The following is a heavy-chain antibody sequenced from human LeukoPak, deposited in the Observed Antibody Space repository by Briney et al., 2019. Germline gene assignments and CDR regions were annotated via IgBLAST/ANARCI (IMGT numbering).Heavy chain of an antibody. CDR2: VSYDGSNT. V-gene: IGHV3-30*18. D-gene: IGHD3-10*01. J-gene: IGHJ4*02. CDR1: GIIFTTYG. Sequence: PGRSLRLSCAASGIIFTTYGMHWVRQAPGKGLEWVAVVSYDGSNTYYGDSVKGRFTISRDNSKNTPYLQMNSLRAEDTAVYYCAKGRYSGSGSYSGFDYWGQGTLVTVSS. CDR3: AKGRYSGSGSYSGFDY.